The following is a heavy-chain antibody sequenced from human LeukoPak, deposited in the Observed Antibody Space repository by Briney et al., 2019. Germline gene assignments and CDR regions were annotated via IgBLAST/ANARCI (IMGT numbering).Heavy chain of an antibody. CDR2: VSSSGST. Sequence: PSETLSLTCTVSGGSIRSGSYYWSWIRQAAGKGLEWIGRVSSSGSTNYNPSLQSRVTISLDTFKNQFSLKLSSVTAADTAVYYCARDSLNTRARGSWYLDPPANWGQGTLVTVSS. J-gene: IGHJ4*02. V-gene: IGHV4-61*02. D-gene: IGHD6-13*01. CDR1: GGSIRSGSYY. CDR3: ARDSLNTRARGSWYLDPPAN.